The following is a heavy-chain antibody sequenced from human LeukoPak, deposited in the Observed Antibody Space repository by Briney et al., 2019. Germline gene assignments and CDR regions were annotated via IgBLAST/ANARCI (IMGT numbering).Heavy chain of an antibody. J-gene: IGHJ4*02. Sequence: SETLSLTCTVSGGSISSYYWSWIRQPPGKGLEWIGYIYYSGSTNYNPSLKSRVTISVDTSKNQFSLKLSSVTAADTAVYYCARVSMITFGGVIVTYFPFDYRGQGTLVTVSS. V-gene: IGHV4-59*01. D-gene: IGHD3-16*02. CDR2: IYYSGST. CDR1: GGSISSYY. CDR3: ARVSMITFGGVIVTYFPFDY.